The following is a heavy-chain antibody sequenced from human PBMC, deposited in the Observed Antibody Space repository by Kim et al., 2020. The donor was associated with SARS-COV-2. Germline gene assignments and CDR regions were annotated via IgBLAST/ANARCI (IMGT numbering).Heavy chain of an antibody. Sequence: GGSLRLSCAASGFTFSSYAMHWVRQAPGKGLEWVAVIWYDGSNKYYADSVKGRFTISRDNSKNTLYLQMNSLRAEDTAVYYCAKDRTTVTNAAFDIWGQGTMVTVSS. V-gene: IGHV3-33*06. CDR3: AKDRTTVTNAAFDI. CDR2: IWYDGSNK. D-gene: IGHD4-17*01. CDR1: GFTFSSYA. J-gene: IGHJ3*02.